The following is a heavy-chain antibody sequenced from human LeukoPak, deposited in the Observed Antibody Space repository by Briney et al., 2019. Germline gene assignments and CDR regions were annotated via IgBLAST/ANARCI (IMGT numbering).Heavy chain of an antibody. CDR2: IYHSGST. J-gene: IGHJ5*02. CDR3: ARHKYYNFWGSFNWFDP. CDR1: GGSITNNNYY. Sequence: PSETLSLTCTVSGGSITNNNYYWGWIRQSPGKGLEWIGSIYHSGSTYYNPSPKSRVTISVDTSKNHFSLKLSSVTAADTAVYSCARHKYYNFWGSFNWFDPWGQGTLVTVSS. D-gene: IGHD3-3*01. V-gene: IGHV4-39*01.